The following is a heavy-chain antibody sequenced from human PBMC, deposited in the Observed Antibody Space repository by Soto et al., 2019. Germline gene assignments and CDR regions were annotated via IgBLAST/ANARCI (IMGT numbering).Heavy chain of an antibody. CDR1: GFTFSNYD. CDR3: ARGGWTGYYNFDY. V-gene: IGHV3-48*03. D-gene: IGHD3-9*01. CDR2: ITSSGSTI. J-gene: IGHJ4*02. Sequence: GSLRLSCAASGFTFSNYDMNWVRQAPGKGLEWVSYITSSGSTIYSADSVKGRFTISRDNAKNSLYLQMKSLRAADTAVYYCARGGWTGYYNFDYWGPGTLVTVPQ.